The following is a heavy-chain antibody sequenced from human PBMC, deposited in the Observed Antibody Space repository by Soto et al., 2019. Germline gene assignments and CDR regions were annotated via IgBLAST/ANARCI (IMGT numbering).Heavy chain of an antibody. CDR3: AKSQIGAAQYGDY. CDR2: ITGSGFTT. J-gene: IGHJ4*02. CDR1: AFTFSNYA. Sequence: EVQLLESGGGLVQPGGSLRLSCAASAFTFSNYAMNWVRQAPGKGLEWVSAITGSGFTTYYADSVKGRFTISRDNSKNTLYRQMNNLRAEDTAVYYCAKSQIGAAQYGDYWGQGTLVTVSS. V-gene: IGHV3-23*01. D-gene: IGHD6-13*01.